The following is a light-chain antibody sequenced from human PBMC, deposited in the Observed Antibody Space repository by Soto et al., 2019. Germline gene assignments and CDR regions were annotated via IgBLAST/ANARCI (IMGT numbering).Light chain of an antibody. Sequence: EIVLTQSPCTLSFSPLERSTLSCRASQSVSSSYLAWYQQKPGQAPRLLIYGASSRATGIPDWFSGSGSGTDFTLTISRLEPEDFAVYYCQQYGSSPPITFGQGTRLEIK. CDR2: GAS. CDR1: QSVSSSY. J-gene: IGKJ5*01. CDR3: QQYGSSPPIT. V-gene: IGKV3-20*01.